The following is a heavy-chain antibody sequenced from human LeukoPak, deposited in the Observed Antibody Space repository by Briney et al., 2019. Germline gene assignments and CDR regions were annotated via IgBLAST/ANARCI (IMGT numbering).Heavy chain of an antibody. CDR1: GGSISSYY. Sequence: SSETLSLTCTVSGGSISSYYWSWIRQPPGKGLEWIGYIYYSGSTNYNPSLKSRVTISVDTSKNQFSLKLSSVTAADTAVYYCARDRSNYYGSGSYSGNWFDPWGQGTLVTVSS. J-gene: IGHJ5*02. CDR3: ARDRSNYYGSGSYSGNWFDP. CDR2: IYYSGST. D-gene: IGHD3-10*01. V-gene: IGHV4-59*01.